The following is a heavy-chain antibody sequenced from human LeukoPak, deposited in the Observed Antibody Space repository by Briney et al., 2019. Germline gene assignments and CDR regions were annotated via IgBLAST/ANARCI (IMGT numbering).Heavy chain of an antibody. CDR3: ARGHSLAYYDFWSGYYTGRYFDY. D-gene: IGHD3-3*01. V-gene: IGHV1-2*02. CDR2: INPNSGGT. Sequence: ASVKVSCKASGYTFTGYYMHWVRQAPGQGLEWMGLINPNSGGTNYAQKFQGRVTMTRDTSISTAYMELSRLRSDDTAVYYCARGHSLAYYDFWSGYYTGRYFDYWGQGTLVTVSS. J-gene: IGHJ4*02. CDR1: GYTFTGYY.